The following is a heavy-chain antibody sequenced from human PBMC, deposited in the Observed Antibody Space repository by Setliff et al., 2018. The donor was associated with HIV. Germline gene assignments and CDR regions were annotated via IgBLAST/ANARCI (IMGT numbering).Heavy chain of an antibody. CDR2: IYYSGNS. J-gene: IGHJ4*02. Sequence: SETLSLTCAVSGYSISNSNWWGWIRQPPGKGLEWIGYIYYSGNSYYNPSLKSRVTMSVDTSKNQFSLKLGSVTAADTAVYYCARESPSSSWFYFDFWGQGTLVTVSS. V-gene: IGHV4-28*03. D-gene: IGHD6-13*01. CDR3: ARESPSSSWFYFDF. CDR1: GYSISNSNW.